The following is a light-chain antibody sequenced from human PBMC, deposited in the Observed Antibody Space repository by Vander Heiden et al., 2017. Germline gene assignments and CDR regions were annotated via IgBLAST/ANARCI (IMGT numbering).Light chain of an antibody. CDR3: QVWNSNGDHVV. J-gene: IGLJ2*01. Sequence: SYLPTQAPSVSVAPGQATRITCGGDNNGSKRLHWYQQRPGQAPVLVVSDDTDRPSGIPERFSGSKSGNTATLTISRVEVGDEADYYCQVWNSNGDHVVFGGGTKLTVL. CDR2: DDT. V-gene: IGLV3-21*02. CDR1: NNGSKR.